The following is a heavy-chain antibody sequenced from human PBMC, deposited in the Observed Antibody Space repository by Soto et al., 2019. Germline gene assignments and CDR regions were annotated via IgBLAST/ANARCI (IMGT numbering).Heavy chain of an antibody. D-gene: IGHD6-13*01. J-gene: IGHJ4*02. CDR1: GGSFSGYY. CDR3: ASALLSSIAAAGTSSDY. V-gene: IGHV4-34*01. Sequence: QVQLQQWGAGLLKPSETLSLTCAVYGGSFSGYYWSWIRQPPGKGLDWIGEINHSGSTNYNPSLKSRVTISVDTSKNQFSLKLSSVTAADTAVYYCASALLSSIAAAGTSSDYWGQGTLVTVSS. CDR2: INHSGST.